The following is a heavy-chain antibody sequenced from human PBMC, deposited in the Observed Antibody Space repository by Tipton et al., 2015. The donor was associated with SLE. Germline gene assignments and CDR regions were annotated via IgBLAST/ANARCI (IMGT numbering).Heavy chain of an antibody. J-gene: IGHJ4*02. CDR2: IYYSGST. V-gene: IGHV4-59*01. D-gene: IGHD1-26*01. CDR3: AGGMPSGSYNY. CDR1: GGSISSYY. Sequence: TLSLTCTVSGGSISSYYWSWIRQPPGKGLEWIGYIYYSGSTNYNPSLKSRVTISVDTSKNQFSLKLSSVTAADTAVYYCAGGMPSGSYNYWGPGNLVTVSS.